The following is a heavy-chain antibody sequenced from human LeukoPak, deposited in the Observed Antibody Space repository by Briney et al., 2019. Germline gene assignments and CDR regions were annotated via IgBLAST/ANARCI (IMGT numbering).Heavy chain of an antibody. V-gene: IGHV3-23*01. CDR2: ISSIGGST. CDR1: GFTFSSYA. CDR3: AKRGYSYGPFDY. Sequence: GGSLRLSCAASGFTFSSYAMSWVRQAPGKGLEWVSAISSIGGSTYYADSVKGRFTISRDNSKNTLYLQMNSLRAEDTAVYYCAKRGYSYGPFDYWGQGTLVTVSS. J-gene: IGHJ4*02. D-gene: IGHD5-18*01.